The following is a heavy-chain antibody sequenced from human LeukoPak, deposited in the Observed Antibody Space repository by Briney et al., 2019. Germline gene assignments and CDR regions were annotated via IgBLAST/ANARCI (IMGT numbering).Heavy chain of an antibody. CDR2: IYHNGRT. CDR1: GNSFSNDY. V-gene: IGHV4-59*12. D-gene: IGHD6-13*01. Sequence: PWETLLLAFSVSGNSFSNDYWRWVRQAPGMGLELVGYIYHNGRTNYSPSLKIRITMSIDTSQKKFSLKVISVTAADTAVYYCARSLLQQGIIYYFDYWGQGTLVTVSS. CDR3: ARSLLQQGIIYYFDY. J-gene: IGHJ4*02.